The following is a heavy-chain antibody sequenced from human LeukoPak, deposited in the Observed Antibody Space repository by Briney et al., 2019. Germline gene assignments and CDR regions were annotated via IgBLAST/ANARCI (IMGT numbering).Heavy chain of an antibody. CDR2: IRYDGKIK. J-gene: IGHJ4*02. Sequence: PGGSLRLSCAASGFTFSSYWMSWVRQAPGKGLYWVAFIRYDGKIKYYADTVKGRFTISRDNSKNTLYLQMSSLRAEDTAVSYCAKDHSMGAIHWGQGTLVTVSS. CDR3: AKDHSMGAIH. CDR1: GFTFSSYW. D-gene: IGHD1-26*01. V-gene: IGHV3-30*02.